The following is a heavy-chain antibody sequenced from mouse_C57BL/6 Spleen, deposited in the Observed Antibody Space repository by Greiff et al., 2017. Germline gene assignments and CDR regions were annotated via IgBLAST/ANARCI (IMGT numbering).Heavy chain of an antibody. CDR2: INPNNGGT. V-gene: IGHV1-26*01. Sequence: VQLQQSGPELVKPGASVKISCKASGYTFTDYYMNWVKQSHGKSLEWIGDINPNNGGTSYNQKFKGKATLTVDRSSSTAYMKLRSLTSEDSAVYYCARGDDGYYYAMDYWGQGTSVTVSS. J-gene: IGHJ4*01. CDR3: ARGDDGYYYAMDY. D-gene: IGHD2-3*01. CDR1: GYTFTDYY.